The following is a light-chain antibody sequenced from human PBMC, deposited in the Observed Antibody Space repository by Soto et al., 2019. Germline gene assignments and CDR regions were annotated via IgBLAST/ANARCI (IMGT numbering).Light chain of an antibody. V-gene: IGKV1-27*01. CDR1: QGISNY. J-gene: IGKJ1*01. CDR3: QKYSSAPWT. Sequence: DIQMTQSPSSLSASVGDRVTITCRASQGISNYLAWYQQKPGKVPELLIYAASTLQLGVPSRFSGGGSGTDFTLTISNLQPEYVATYYCQKYSSAPWTFGQGTKVEIK. CDR2: AAS.